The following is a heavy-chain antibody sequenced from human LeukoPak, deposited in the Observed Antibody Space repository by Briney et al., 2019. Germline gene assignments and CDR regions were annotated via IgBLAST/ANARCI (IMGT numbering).Heavy chain of an antibody. V-gene: IGHV1-69*13. Sequence: ASVKVSCKASGGTFSNYAINWVRRAPGQGLEWMGGITPIFGTANYVQKFQGRVTITADESTSTAYMELSRLRSEDTAIYYCARASSDDTAMATPFAYWGQGTLVTVSS. CDR1: GGTFSNYA. CDR2: ITPIFGTA. J-gene: IGHJ4*02. D-gene: IGHD5-18*01. CDR3: ARASSDDTAMATPFAY.